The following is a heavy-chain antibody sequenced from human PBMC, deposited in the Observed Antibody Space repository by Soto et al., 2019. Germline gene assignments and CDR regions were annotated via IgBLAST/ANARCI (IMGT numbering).Heavy chain of an antibody. CDR1: GGTFSSDF. CDR3: ARDQDSDNYVYAGSQEPYGMDV. D-gene: IGHD3-16*01. V-gene: IGHV1-69*06. J-gene: IGHJ6*02. CDR2: TIASFGSA. Sequence: ASVKVSCKASGGTFSSDFISWVRQAPGQGLEWVGGTIASFGSANFAQKFQGRVTITADRFTSTVYMELSSLTSEDTATYYCARDQDSDNYVYAGSQEPYGMDVWGQGSTVTVSS.